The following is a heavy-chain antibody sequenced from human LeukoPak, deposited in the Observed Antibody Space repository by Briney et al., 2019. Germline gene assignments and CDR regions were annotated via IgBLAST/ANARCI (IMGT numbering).Heavy chain of an antibody. V-gene: IGHV4-59*12. Sequence: SETLSLTCAVYGGSFSGYYWSWIRQPPGKGLEWIGYIYYSGSTYYNPSLKSRVTISVDTSKNQFSLKLSSVTAADTAVYYCARECSSTSCYPYHLYYYYHMDVWGKGTTVTVSS. J-gene: IGHJ6*04. CDR3: ARECSSTSCYPYHLYYYYHMDV. D-gene: IGHD2-2*01. CDR1: GGSFSGYY. CDR2: IYYSGST.